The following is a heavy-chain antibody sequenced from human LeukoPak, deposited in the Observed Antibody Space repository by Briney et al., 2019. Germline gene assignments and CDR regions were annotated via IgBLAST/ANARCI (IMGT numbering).Heavy chain of an antibody. CDR3: ARGGSYYHYFQH. J-gene: IGHJ1*01. Sequence: GASVKVSCKVSGYTLTELSMHWVRQAPGKGLEWMGGFDPEDGETIYAQKFQGRVTMTGDTSTDTAYMELSSLRSEDTAVYYCARGGSYYHYFQHWGQGTLVTVSS. CDR2: FDPEDGET. V-gene: IGHV1-24*01. CDR1: GYTLTELS. D-gene: IGHD1-26*01.